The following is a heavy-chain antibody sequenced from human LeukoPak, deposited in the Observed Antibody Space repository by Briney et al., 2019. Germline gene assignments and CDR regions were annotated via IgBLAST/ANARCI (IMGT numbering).Heavy chain of an antibody. J-gene: IGHJ3*01. V-gene: IGHV3-11*04. Sequence: GGSLRLSCAASGFTFSDSYMSWIRQAPGKGLEYISYISSSGSTIYYADSVRGRFTLSRDNAKNSLYLEMNSLRGEDTALYYCGADAFNCGADAFDVWGHGTVVTVSS. CDR3: GADAFNCGADAFDV. D-gene: IGHD5-24*01. CDR2: ISSSGSTI. CDR1: GFTFSDSY.